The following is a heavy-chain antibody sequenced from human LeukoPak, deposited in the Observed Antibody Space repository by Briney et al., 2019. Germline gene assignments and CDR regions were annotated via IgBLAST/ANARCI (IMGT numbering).Heavy chain of an antibody. CDR3: ASLTYSYADY. CDR2: IYTSGST. Sequence: SETLSLTCTVSGGSISSYYWSWIRQPAGKGLERIGRIYTSGSTNYNPSLKSRVTMSVDTSKNQFSLKLSSVTAADTAMYYCASLTYSYADYWGQGTLVTVSS. D-gene: IGHD5-18*01. CDR1: GGSISSYY. V-gene: IGHV4-4*07. J-gene: IGHJ4*02.